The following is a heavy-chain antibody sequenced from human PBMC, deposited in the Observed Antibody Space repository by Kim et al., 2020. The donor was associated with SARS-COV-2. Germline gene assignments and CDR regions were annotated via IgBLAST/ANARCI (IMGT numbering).Heavy chain of an antibody. CDR3: AKGIVATTKSYYFDY. D-gene: IGHD5-12*01. J-gene: IGHJ4*02. CDR1: GFIFSSYA. CDR2: ISGSGGST. Sequence: GGSLRLSCAASGFIFSSYAMSWVRQAPGKGLEWVSAISGSGGSTYYADSVKGRFTISRDNSKNTLYLQMNSLRAEDTAVYYCAKGIVATTKSYYFDYWGQGTLVTVSS. V-gene: IGHV3-23*01.